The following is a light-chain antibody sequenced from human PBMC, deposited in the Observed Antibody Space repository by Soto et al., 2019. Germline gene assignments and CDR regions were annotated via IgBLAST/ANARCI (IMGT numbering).Light chain of an antibody. CDR1: QSVSRY. Sequence: EIVLTQSPATLSLSPGERATLSCRASQSVSRYLAWYQQKPGQAPRLLIYDASSRAIGIPARFSGSGSGTDFTLTISSLEPEDFAVYYCQQRSNWPPGYTFGQGTKLKIK. J-gene: IGKJ2*01. CDR3: QQRSNWPPGYT. CDR2: DAS. V-gene: IGKV3-11*01.